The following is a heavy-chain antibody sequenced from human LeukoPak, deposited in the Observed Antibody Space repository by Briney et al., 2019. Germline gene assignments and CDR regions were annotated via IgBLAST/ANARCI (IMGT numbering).Heavy chain of an antibody. CDR3: ASGTDSSGYNYENFDY. D-gene: IGHD3-22*01. CDR2: INPSRGST. J-gene: IGHJ4*02. CDR1: GYTFTSYY. V-gene: IGHV1-46*01. Sequence: ASVKVSCKASGYTFTSYYMHWVRQAPGQGLEWMGIINPSRGSTSQAQTFQGRVTMTRDMSTSTVSMELSSLRSEDTAVYYCASGTDSSGYNYENFDYWGQGTLVTVSS.